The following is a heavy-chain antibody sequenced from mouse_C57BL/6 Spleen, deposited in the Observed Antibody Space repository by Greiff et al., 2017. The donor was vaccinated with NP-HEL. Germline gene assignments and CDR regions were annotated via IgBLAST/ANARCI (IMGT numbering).Heavy chain of an antibody. Sequence: QVQLQQPGAELVKPGASVKMSCKASGYTFTSYWITWVKQRPGQGLEWIGDIYPGSGSTKYNEKLKSKATLTVDTSSSTAYMQLSSLTSEDSAVYYCARRCYDGYYKPAWFAYWGQGTLVTVSA. J-gene: IGHJ3*01. CDR1: GYTFTSYW. CDR2: IYPGSGST. V-gene: IGHV1-55*01. CDR3: ARRCYDGYYKPAWFAY. D-gene: IGHD2-3*01.